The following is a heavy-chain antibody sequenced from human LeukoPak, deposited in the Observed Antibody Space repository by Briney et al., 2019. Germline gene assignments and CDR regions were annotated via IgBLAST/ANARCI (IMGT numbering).Heavy chain of an antibody. J-gene: IGHJ3*02. D-gene: IGHD6-19*01. CDR3: VANGWYALDI. V-gene: IGHV4-4*02. CDR1: GGSISSTNW. Sequence: SETLSLTCAVSGGSISSTNWWSWDRQSPGKGLEWIGEIYHSGSTNYKPSLRSRVTISVDKSENQFSLNLSSVTAADTAVYYCVANGWYALDIWGQGTMVTVSS. CDR2: IYHSGST.